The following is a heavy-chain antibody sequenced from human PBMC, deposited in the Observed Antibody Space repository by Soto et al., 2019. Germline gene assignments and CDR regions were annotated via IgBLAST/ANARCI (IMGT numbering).Heavy chain of an antibody. D-gene: IGHD3-3*01. V-gene: IGHV3-23*01. J-gene: IGHJ4*02. CDR1: GFSFVNYG. CDR3: AKVAKPRVVIEYFDY. Sequence: GGSLRLSCGTSGFSFVNYGMGWVRQAPGKGLEWVSGISSSGGRTYFADSVRGRFTISRDNSKNTMYLQMDSLRVEDTAVYYYAKVAKPRVVIEYFDYWGQGSLVTVSS. CDR2: ISSSGGRT.